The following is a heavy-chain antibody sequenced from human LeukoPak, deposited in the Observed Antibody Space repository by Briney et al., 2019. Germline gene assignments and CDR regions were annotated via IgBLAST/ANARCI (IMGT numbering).Heavy chain of an antibody. D-gene: IGHD4-17*01. J-gene: IGHJ5*02. CDR1: GYTFTGYY. V-gene: IGHV1-2*02. CDR3: AKQPSSDYVWFDP. CDR2: INPNSGGT. Sequence: VASVKVSCKASGYTFTGYYMHWVRRAPGQGLEWMGWINPNSGGTNYAQKFQGRVTMTRDTSISTAYMELSRLRSDDTAVYYCAKQPSSDYVWFDPWGQGTLVTVSS.